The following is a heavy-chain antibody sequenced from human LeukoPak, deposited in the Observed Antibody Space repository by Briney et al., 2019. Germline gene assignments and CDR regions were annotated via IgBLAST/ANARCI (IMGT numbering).Heavy chain of an antibody. CDR2: IRSQIYGGTP. D-gene: IGHD6-6*01. J-gene: IGHJ4*02. CDR1: GFTFGDYA. CDR3: AKPGSSRGIAGRRPTKYYFDY. V-gene: IGHV3-49*04. Sequence: GGSLRLSCTASGFTFGDYAMTWVRQAPGKGLEWVGFIRSQIYGGTPEYAASVKGRFTISRDDSEGVAYLQMNSLRAEDTAVYYCAKPGSSRGIAGRRPTKYYFDYWGQGTLVTVSS.